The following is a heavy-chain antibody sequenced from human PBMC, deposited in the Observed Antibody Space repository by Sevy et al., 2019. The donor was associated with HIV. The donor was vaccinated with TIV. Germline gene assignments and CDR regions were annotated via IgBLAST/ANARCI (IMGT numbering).Heavy chain of an antibody. V-gene: IGHV3-53*01. CDR2: IYSGGST. CDR1: GFTVSSNY. Sequence: GESLKISCAASGFTVSSNYMSWVRQAPGKGLEWVSVIYSGGSTYYADSVKGRFTISRDNAKNSLYLQMNSLRAEDTAVYYCARDRSLYSGLENDAFDIWGQGTMVTVSS. CDR3: ARDRSLYSGLENDAFDI. J-gene: IGHJ3*02. D-gene: IGHD6-19*01.